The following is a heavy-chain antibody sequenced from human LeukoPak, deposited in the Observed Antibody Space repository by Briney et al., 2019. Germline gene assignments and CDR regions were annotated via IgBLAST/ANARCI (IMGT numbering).Heavy chain of an antibody. CDR2: INHSGST. CDR1: GGSFSGYY. Sequence: SETLSLTCAVYGGSFSGYYWSWIRQPPGKGLEWIGEINHSGSTNYNPSLKSRVTISVDTSKNQFSLKLSSVTAADTAVYYCARGGYYGSGSYLPFWGQGTLVTVSS. J-gene: IGHJ4*02. V-gene: IGHV4-34*01. D-gene: IGHD3-10*01. CDR3: ARGGYYGSGSYLPF.